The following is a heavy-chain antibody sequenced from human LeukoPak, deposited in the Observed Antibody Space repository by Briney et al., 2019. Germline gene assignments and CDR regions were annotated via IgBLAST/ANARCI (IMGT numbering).Heavy chain of an antibody. CDR1: GYTFTGYY. D-gene: IGHD2-2*01. V-gene: IGHV1-2*02. CDR2: INPNSGGT. CDR3: ARGDCSSTSCHYNWFDP. J-gene: IGHJ5*02. Sequence: GASVKVSCKASGYTFTGYYMHWVRQAPGQGLEWMGWINPNSGGTNYAQKFQGRVTMTRDTSISTAYMELSRLRSDDTAVYYCARGDCSSTSCHYNWFDPWGQGTLVTVSS.